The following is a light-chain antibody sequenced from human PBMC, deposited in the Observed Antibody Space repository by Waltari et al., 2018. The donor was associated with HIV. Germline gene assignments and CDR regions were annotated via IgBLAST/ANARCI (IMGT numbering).Light chain of an antibody. CDR2: QDT. Sequence: SYDLTQPPSVSVSSGQTASVTCSGVYLAHKSVSWYQQWSGQSPVLVIYQDTKRPPGIPEPVFGATAETTATLTINETQHLDEDHYSCQAWDSGTIVFGGGTNLTVL. J-gene: IGLJ3*02. V-gene: IGLV3-1*01. CDR3: QAWDSGTIV. CDR1: YLAHKS.